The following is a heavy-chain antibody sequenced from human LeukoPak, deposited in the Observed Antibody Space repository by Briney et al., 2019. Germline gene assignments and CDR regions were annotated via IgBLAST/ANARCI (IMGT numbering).Heavy chain of an antibody. Sequence: GPSLSLFWAAAGLTVSSSWTSCVSHPAGNWMEWVTNMKQDGSKKYYEDSVKGRFTISRDNAKNSLYLEMNNLRAEDTAVYYCARDPRVGLDVWGQGTTVTVSS. CDR2: MKQDGSKK. V-gene: IGHV3-7*01. CDR3: ARDPRVGLDV. CDR1: GLTVSSSW. D-gene: IGHD6-6*01. J-gene: IGHJ6*02.